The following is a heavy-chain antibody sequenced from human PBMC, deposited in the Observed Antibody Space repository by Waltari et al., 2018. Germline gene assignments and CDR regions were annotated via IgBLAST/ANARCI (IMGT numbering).Heavy chain of an antibody. CDR3: AKVRGSSGWYFDY. CDR2: IRYDGSNK. J-gene: IGHJ4*02. CDR1: GFTFSSYG. D-gene: IGHD6-19*01. V-gene: IGHV3-30*02. Sequence: QVQLVESGGGVVQPGGSLRLSCAASGFTFSSYGMHWVRQAPGKGLEWVALIRYDGSNKYYADSVKGRFTISRDNSKNTLYLQMNSLRAEDTAVYYCAKVRGSSGWYFDYWGQGTLVTVSP.